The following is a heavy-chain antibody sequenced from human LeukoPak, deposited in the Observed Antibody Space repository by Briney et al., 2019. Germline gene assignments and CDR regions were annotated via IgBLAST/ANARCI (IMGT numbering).Heavy chain of an antibody. CDR2: VSGSGGST. D-gene: IGHD6-13*01. J-gene: IGHJ4*02. Sequence: RPGGSLRPSCAASGFTFSSYAMSWVRQAPGKGLEWVSVVSGSGGSTYYADSVKGRFTISRDNSKNTLYLQMNSLRAEDTAVYYCAKAVRGYSTSSDYWGQGTLVTVSS. V-gene: IGHV3-23*01. CDR1: GFTFSSYA. CDR3: AKAVRGYSTSSDY.